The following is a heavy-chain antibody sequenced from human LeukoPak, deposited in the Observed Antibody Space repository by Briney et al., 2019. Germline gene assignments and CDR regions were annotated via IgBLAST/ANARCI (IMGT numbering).Heavy chain of an antibody. CDR2: ISSSSSYI. V-gene: IGHV3-21*01. D-gene: IGHD3-16*02. CDR1: GFTFSSYS. CDR3: ARDGMITFGGVIVKGAFDI. Sequence: GGSLRLSCAASGFTFSSYSMNWVRQAPGKGLGWVSSISSSSSYIYYADSVKGRFTISRDNAKNSLYLQMNSLRAEDTAVYYCARDGMITFGGVIVKGAFDIWGQGTMVTVSS. J-gene: IGHJ3*02.